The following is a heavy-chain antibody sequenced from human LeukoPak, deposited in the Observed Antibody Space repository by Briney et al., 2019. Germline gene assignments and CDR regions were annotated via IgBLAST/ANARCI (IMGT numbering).Heavy chain of an antibody. Sequence: ASVTVSCKASGGTFSSYAISWVRQAPGQGLEWMGGIIPIFGTANYAQKFQGRVTITADESASTAYMELSSLRSEDTAVYYCARVEGLSPHVVRGVTSFDYWGQGTLVTVSS. D-gene: IGHD3-10*01. J-gene: IGHJ4*02. CDR1: GGTFSSYA. V-gene: IGHV1-69*13. CDR2: IIPIFGTA. CDR3: ARVEGLSPHVVRGVTSFDY.